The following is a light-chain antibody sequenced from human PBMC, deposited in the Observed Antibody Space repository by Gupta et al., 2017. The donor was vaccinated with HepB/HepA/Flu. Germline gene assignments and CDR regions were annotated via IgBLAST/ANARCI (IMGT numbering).Light chain of an antibody. CDR2: DDS. J-gene: IGLJ2*01. V-gene: IGLV3-21*03. CDR3: QVWDSSSDHVV. CDR1: NIGSKS. Sequence: YVPPQPLSVSVAPGKTARITCGGNNIGSKSVHWYQQKPGQAPVLVVYDDSDRPSGIPERFSGSNSGNTATLTICRVEAGDEADYYCQVWDSSSDHVVFGGGTKLTVL.